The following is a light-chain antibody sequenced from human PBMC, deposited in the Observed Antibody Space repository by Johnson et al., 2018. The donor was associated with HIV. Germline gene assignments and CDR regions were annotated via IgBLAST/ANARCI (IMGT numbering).Light chain of an antibody. V-gene: IGLV1-51*01. J-gene: IGLJ1*01. Sequence: QSVLTQPPSVSAAPGQKVTISCSGSSSNIGNNYVSWCQRLPGTAPKLLIHDTDERPPGIPDRFSGSKSGTSATLGITGLLTGDEAEYYCGTWDSSLSAYVFGTGTKVTVL. CDR1: SSNIGNNY. CDR2: DTD. CDR3: GTWDSSLSAYV.